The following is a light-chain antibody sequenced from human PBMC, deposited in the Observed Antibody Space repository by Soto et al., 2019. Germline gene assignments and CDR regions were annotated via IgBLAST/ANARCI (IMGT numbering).Light chain of an antibody. J-gene: IGKJ1*01. CDR2: DAS. CDR3: QQYNSYSQT. Sequence: DIHMTQSPSTLSASVGDRVTITCRASQNINSWLAWYQQKPGKAPKLLIYDASSLESGVPSRFSGSGSGTEFTLTISSLQPDDFATYYCQQYNSYSQTFGPGTKV. V-gene: IGKV1-5*01. CDR1: QNINSW.